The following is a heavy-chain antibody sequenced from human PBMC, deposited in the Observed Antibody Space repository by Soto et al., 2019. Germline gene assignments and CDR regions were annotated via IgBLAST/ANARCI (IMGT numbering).Heavy chain of an antibody. J-gene: IGHJ4*02. Sequence: GGSLRLSCAASGFTFSSYAMHWVRQAPGKGLEWVAVISYDGSNKYYADSVKGRFTISRDNSKNTLYLQMNSLRAEDTAVYYCARNIVGATGEGDYWGQGTLVTVSS. CDR2: ISYDGSNK. CDR1: GFTFSSYA. CDR3: ARNIVGATGEGDY. D-gene: IGHD1-26*01. V-gene: IGHV3-30-3*01.